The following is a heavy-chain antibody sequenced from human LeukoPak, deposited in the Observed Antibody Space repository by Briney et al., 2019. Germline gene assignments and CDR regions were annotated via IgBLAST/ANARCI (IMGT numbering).Heavy chain of an antibody. Sequence: ASVKVSCKASGYSFTKYGISWVRQAPGQGLEWMGWINPNSGGTNYAQKFQGRVTMTRDTSISTAYMELSRLRSDDTAVYYCASVLWGSGSYYNEGHWGQGTLVTVSS. V-gene: IGHV1-2*02. CDR3: ASVLWGSGSYYNEGH. D-gene: IGHD3-10*01. J-gene: IGHJ4*02. CDR2: INPNSGGT. CDR1: GYSFTKYG.